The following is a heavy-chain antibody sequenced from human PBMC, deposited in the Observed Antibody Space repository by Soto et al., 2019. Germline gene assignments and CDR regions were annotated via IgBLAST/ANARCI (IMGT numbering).Heavy chain of an antibody. CDR2: MSTYTGDT. D-gene: IGHD3-10*01. CDR3: ARDPGGATGFDP. J-gene: IGHJ5*02. V-gene: IGHV1-18*01. CDR1: GYSFTVYG. Sequence: QVRLVQSGAEVKRPGASVKVSCKTYGYSFTVYGISWVRQAPGQGLEWMGWMSTYTGDTNYARKFRGRVTMTTDISASTASMELRRLTSDDTAVYYCARDPGGATGFDPWGQGTPGIVST.